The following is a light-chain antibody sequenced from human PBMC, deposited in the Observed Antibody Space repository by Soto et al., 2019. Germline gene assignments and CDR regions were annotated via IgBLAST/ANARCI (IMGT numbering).Light chain of an antibody. CDR3: QQYGSSVT. Sequence: EIVMSQSPATLSVSPGERATLSCRASQSVSSNLAWYQQKPGQAPRLLIYGASNRATGIPDRFSGSGSGTDFTLTISRLEPEDFAVYYCQQYGSSVTFGQGTKVDIK. CDR2: GAS. CDR1: QSVSSN. J-gene: IGKJ1*01. V-gene: IGKV3-20*01.